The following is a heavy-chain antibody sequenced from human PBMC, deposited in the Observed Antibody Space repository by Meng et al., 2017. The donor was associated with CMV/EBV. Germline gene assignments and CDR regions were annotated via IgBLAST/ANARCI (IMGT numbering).Heavy chain of an antibody. CDR3: ARRGSIHGWFDP. V-gene: IGHV4-34*01. CDR2: INHSGST. J-gene: IGHJ5*02. Sequence: SETLSLTCAVYGGSFSGYYWSWIRQPPGKGLGWIGEINHSGSTNYNPSLKSRVTISVDTSKNQFSLKLSSVTAADTAVYYCARRGSIHGWFDPWGQGTLVTVSS. D-gene: IGHD2-21*01. CDR1: GGSFSGYY.